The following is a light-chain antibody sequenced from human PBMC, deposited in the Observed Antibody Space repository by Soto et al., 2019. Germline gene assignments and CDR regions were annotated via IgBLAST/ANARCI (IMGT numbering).Light chain of an antibody. J-gene: IGKJ4*01. CDR3: QQYYTSSPLT. Sequence: DIQMTESPSTLSEFVGDTVTITCRACQNINRYLAWYQQKPGKAPKLLIYDSSTLERGVPSRFNGSGSATAFTLTISSLQPEDFATYYCQQYYTSSPLTFGGGTKVDIK. CDR2: DSS. CDR1: QNINRY. V-gene: IGKV1-5*01.